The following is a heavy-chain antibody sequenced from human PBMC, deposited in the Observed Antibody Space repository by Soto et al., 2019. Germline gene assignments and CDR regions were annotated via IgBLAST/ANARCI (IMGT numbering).Heavy chain of an antibody. V-gene: IGHV4-39*01. CDR3: ASPGGSSWYYFDY. Sequence: SETLSLTWTVSGGSISSSSYYWGWIRQPPGKGLEWIGSIYYSGSTYYNPSLKSRVTISVDTSKNQFSLKLSSVTAADTAVYYCASPGGSSWYYFDYWGQGTLVTVSS. CDR1: GGSISSSSYY. J-gene: IGHJ4*02. D-gene: IGHD6-13*01. CDR2: IYYSGST.